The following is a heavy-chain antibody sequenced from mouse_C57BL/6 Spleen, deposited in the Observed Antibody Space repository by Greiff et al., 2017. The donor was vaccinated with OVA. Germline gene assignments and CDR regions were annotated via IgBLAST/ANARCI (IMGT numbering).Heavy chain of an antibody. CDR2: INPNYGST. J-gene: IGHJ4*01. V-gene: IGHV1-39*01. Sequence: VQLQQSGPELVKPGASVKISCKASGYSFTDYNMNWVKQSPGQSLEWIGVINPNYGSTSYNQKFKGKATLTVDKSSSTAYLKLNSLTSEDSAVYDCASLDYDGGWAMDYWGQGTTVTVSS. CDR1: GYSFTDYN. D-gene: IGHD2-4*01. CDR3: ASLDYDGGWAMDY.